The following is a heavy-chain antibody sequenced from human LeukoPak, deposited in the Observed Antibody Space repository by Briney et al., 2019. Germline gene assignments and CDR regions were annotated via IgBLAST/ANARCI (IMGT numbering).Heavy chain of an antibody. V-gene: IGHV3-7*01. J-gene: IGHJ4*02. D-gene: IGHD3-22*01. CDR3: ARDSRNIYYDNGGYC. CDR2: IKQDGSEK. CDR1: GFSFSTYW. Sequence: PGGSLRLSCAASGFSFSTYWMSWVRQAPGKGLEWVATIKQDGSEKYYVDSVKGRFTISRDNAKNSLYLQMNSLRAEDTAVYYCARDSRNIYYDNGGYCGGQGTLVTVSS.